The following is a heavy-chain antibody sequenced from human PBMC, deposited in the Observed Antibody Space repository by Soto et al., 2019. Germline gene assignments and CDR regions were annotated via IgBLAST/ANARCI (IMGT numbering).Heavy chain of an antibody. Sequence: SETLSLTCAVYGGSFSGYYWSWIRQPPGKGLEWIGEINHSGSTNYNPSLKSRVTISVDTSKNQFSLKLSSVTAADTAVYYCARGWAFFDYWGQGTLVTVSS. CDR2: INHSGST. J-gene: IGHJ4*02. CDR3: ARGWAFFDY. CDR1: GGSFSGYY. D-gene: IGHD7-27*01. V-gene: IGHV4-34*01.